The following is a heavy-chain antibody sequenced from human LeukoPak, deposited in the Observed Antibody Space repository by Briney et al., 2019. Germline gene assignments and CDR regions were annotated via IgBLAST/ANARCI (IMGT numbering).Heavy chain of an antibody. CDR3: AKGHDSSGYHAFDY. D-gene: IGHD3-22*01. CDR1: GFTFSSYS. J-gene: IGHJ4*02. CDR2: ISGSGGST. V-gene: IGHV3-23*01. Sequence: GGSLRLSCAASGFTFSSYSMNWVRQAPGKGLEWVSAISGSGGSTYYADSVKGRFTISRDNSKNTLYLQMNSLRAEDTAVYYCAKGHDSSGYHAFDYWGQGTLVTVSS.